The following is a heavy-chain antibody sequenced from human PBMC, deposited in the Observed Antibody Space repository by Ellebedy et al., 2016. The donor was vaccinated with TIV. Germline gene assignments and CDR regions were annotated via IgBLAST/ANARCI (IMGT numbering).Heavy chain of an antibody. CDR2: ISPYNDNT. CDR3: ARSVPYWFDP. CDR1: GYTFTSYG. V-gene: IGHV1-18*04. D-gene: IGHD1-1*01. J-gene: IGHJ5*02. Sequence: ASVKVSXXASGYTFTSYGISWVRQAPGQGLEWMGWISPYNDNTNYAQKLQGRVTMTTDTSTSTAYMELRSLRSDDTAVYYCARSVPYWFDPWGQGTLVTVSS.